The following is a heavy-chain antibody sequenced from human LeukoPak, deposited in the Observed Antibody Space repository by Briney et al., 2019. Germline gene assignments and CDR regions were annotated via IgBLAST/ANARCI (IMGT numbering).Heavy chain of an antibody. V-gene: IGHV3-64*01. CDR1: GFTFSSYA. J-gene: IGHJ5*02. CDR2: ISSNGGST. CDR3: ARRSDYGSGSPKFDP. D-gene: IGHD3-10*01. Sequence: PGGSLRLSCAASGFTFSSYAMHWVRQAPGKGLEYVSAISSNGGSTYYANSVKGRFTISRDNSKNTLYLQMGSLRAEDMAVYYCARRSDYGSGSPKFDPWGQGTLVTVSS.